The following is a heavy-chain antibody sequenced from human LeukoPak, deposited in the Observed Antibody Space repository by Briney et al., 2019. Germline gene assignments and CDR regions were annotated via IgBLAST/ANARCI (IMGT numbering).Heavy chain of an antibody. CDR3: AKGDSSSWGVFDY. V-gene: IGHV3-23*01. J-gene: IGHJ4*02. D-gene: IGHD6-13*01. CDR2: ISGGGGST. Sequence: AGGSLRLSCAASGFTFSSYAMSWVRQAPRKGLEWVSTISGGGGSTSYADSVRGRFTISRDNSKNTLYLQMNSLRAEDTAIYYCAKGDSSSWGVFDYWGQGTLVTVSS. CDR1: GFTFSSYA.